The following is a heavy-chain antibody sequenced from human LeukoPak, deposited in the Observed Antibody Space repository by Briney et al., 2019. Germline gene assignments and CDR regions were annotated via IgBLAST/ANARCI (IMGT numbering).Heavy chain of an antibody. CDR2: IYYGGST. Sequence: SETLSLTCTVSGGAISSYYWSWMRQPPGKGLEWIGYIYYGGSTNHNPSLKSRVSMSVDTSKNQFSLNLSSVTAADTAVYHCARLLAGCPGGRCRAHFDYWGQGTLVTVSS. D-gene: IGHD2-15*01. CDR3: ARLLAGCPGGRCRAHFDY. CDR1: GGAISSYY. V-gene: IGHV4-59*01. J-gene: IGHJ4*02.